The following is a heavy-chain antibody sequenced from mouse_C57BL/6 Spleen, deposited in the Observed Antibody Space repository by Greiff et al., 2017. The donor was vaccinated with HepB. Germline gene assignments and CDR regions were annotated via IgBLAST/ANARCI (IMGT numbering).Heavy chain of an antibody. J-gene: IGHJ3*01. D-gene: IGHD1-1*01. CDR3: ARATTVVARGFAY. Sequence: QVQLQQSGAELARPGASVKLSCTASGYTFTSYGISWVKQRTGQGLEWIGEIYPRSGNTYYNEKFKGKATLTADKSSSTAHMGLRSLTSEDSAVYFCARATTVVARGFAYWGQGTLVTVSA. CDR2: IYPRSGNT. CDR1: GYTFTSYG. V-gene: IGHV1-81*01.